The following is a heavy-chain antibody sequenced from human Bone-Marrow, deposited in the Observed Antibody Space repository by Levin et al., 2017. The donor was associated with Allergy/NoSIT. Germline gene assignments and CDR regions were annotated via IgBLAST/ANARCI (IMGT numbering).Heavy chain of an antibody. V-gene: IGHV3-9*01. CDR2: ISWNSGSI. CDR3: AKDVSLDSSGYNFDY. D-gene: IGHD3-22*01. Sequence: GGSLRLSCAASGFTFDDYAMHWVRQAPGKGLEWVSGISWNSGSIGYADSVKGRFTISRDNAKNSLYLQMNSLRAEDTALYYCAKDVSLDSSGYNFDYWGQGTLVTVSS. CDR1: GFTFDDYA. J-gene: IGHJ4*02.